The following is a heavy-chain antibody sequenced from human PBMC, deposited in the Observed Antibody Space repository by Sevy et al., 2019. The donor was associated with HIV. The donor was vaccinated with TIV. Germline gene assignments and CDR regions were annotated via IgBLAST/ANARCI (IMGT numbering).Heavy chain of an antibody. CDR1: GFAFHEYR. J-gene: IGHJ4*02. CDR3: AREGCSRPHDY. CDR2: LSFGCGKI. D-gene: IGHD2-8*01. V-gene: IGHV3-23*01. Sequence: GGSLRLSCAASGFAFHEYRMSWIHQAPGKGLEWVATLSFGCGKINYADSVKGRFTISRDNSKNSFYLQMDNLRVEDTALYYCAREGCSRPHDYWGQGTRVTVSS.